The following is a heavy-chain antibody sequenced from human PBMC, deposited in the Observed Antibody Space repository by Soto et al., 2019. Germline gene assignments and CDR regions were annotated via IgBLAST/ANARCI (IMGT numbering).Heavy chain of an antibody. CDR3: ASSYSNGWYHYGMDV. CDR2: INAGNGNT. J-gene: IGHJ6*02. D-gene: IGHD6-19*01. V-gene: IGHV1-3*01. CDR1: GYTFTSYT. Sequence: GASVKVSCKASGYTFTSYTMHWVRQAPGQRLEWMGWINAGNGNTKYSQKFQGRVTITRDTSASTAYMELSSLRSEDTAVYYCASSYSNGWYHYGMDVGGQGTRVTVS.